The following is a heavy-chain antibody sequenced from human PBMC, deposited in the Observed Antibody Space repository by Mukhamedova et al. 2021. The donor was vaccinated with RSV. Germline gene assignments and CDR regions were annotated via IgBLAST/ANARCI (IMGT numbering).Heavy chain of an antibody. D-gene: IGHD2/OR15-2a*01. J-gene: IGHJ4*02. CDR3: AREYCDTFSKCYQGFDY. V-gene: IGHV1-2*02. Sequence: EYMGWMKSDTGDTNHAQKFRGRVTMTRDTSISTAYMELSSLKSDDTAVYYCAREYCDTFSKCYQGFDYWGQGTLLTVSS. CDR2: MKSDTGDT.